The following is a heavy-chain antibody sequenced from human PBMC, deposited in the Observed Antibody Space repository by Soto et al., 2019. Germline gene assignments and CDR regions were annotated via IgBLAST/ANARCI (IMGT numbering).Heavy chain of an antibody. J-gene: IGHJ4*02. CDR1: GFDFSTYA. V-gene: IGHV3-23*01. CDR3: ARSATMATSYLDF. CDR2: MSHSGTST. Sequence: EVQLLESGGGLVQPGGCLRLSCAASGFDFSTYAVSWVRQAPGKGLEWIAAMSHSGTSTYYVDSVKGRFTITTDVSKNTLSLQMHGLRAEDTAVYYCARSATMATSYLDFWGQGTLVAVSS. D-gene: IGHD3-10*01.